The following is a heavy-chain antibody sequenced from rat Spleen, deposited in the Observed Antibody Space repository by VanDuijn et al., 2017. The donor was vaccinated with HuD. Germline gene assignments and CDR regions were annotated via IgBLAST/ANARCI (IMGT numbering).Heavy chain of an antibody. J-gene: IGHJ3*01. Sequence: EVQLQESGPGLVKPSQSLSLTCSVTGYSITSSYGWNWIRKFPGNKLEWMGYINNVGGTNYNPSLKSRISITRYTSKNQFFLQVNSVTTEDTATYYCARLEATYWFAYWGQGTLVTVSS. CDR3: ARLEATYWFAY. D-gene: IGHD1-10*01. CDR1: GYSITSSYG. CDR2: INNVGGT. V-gene: IGHV3-3*01.